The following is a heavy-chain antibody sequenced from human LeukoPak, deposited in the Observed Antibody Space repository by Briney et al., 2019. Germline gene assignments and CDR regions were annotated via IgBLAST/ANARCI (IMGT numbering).Heavy chain of an antibody. J-gene: IGHJ4*02. D-gene: IGHD6-19*01. CDR3: ARDGIAVAGTGRYFDY. CDR1: GFTFSSYS. CDR2: ISSSSSYI. V-gene: IGHV3-21*01. Sequence: GGSLRLSCAASGFTFSSYSMNWVRQAPGKGLEWVSSISSSSSYIYYADSVKGRFTISRDNAKNSLYLQMNSLRAEDTAVYYCARDGIAVAGTGRYFDYWGQGTLVTVPS.